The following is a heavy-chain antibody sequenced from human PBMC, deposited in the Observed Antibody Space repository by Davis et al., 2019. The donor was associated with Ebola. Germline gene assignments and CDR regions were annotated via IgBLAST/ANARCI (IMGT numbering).Heavy chain of an antibody. D-gene: IGHD2-21*01. V-gene: IGHV1-18*01. CDR2: INPHNGNT. CDR1: AGTFSSYA. Sequence: ASVKVSCKASAGTFSSYAISWVRQAPGQGLEWMGWINPHNGNTNYAQNVQGRVIMTSDTATTTAYMEVGSLRSDDTAVYYCARPIPWFDPWGQGTLVTVSP. J-gene: IGHJ5*02. CDR3: ARPIPWFDP.